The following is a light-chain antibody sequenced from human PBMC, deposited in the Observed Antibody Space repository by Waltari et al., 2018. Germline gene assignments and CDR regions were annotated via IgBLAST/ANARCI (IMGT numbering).Light chain of an antibody. CDR3: QQRNSWPLT. V-gene: IGKV3-11*01. J-gene: IGKJ3*01. CDR1: QSVGDF. CDR2: DAS. Sequence: EIVLTQSPVTLSLSPGEGATLSCKTSQSVGDFLAWYQQRPGQAPRLRIYDASRRAAGIPARFSGSGSGTDFTLTISSLESEDSAVYFCQQRNSWPLTFGPGTTV.